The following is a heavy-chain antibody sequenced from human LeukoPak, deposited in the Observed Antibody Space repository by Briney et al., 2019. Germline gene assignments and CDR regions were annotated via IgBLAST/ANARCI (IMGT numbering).Heavy chain of an antibody. CDR1: GGSNNSYY. J-gene: IGHJ4*02. V-gene: IGHV4-59*01. Sequence: KPSETLSLTCTVSGGSNNSYYWSWIRKPPGKGLEWIGYIYYSGSTNYNPSLKSRVTISVDTSKNQFSLKLSSVTAADTAAYYCARLDITIFGVVNWGQGTLVTVSS. CDR2: IYYSGST. CDR3: ARLDITIFGVVN. D-gene: IGHD3-3*01.